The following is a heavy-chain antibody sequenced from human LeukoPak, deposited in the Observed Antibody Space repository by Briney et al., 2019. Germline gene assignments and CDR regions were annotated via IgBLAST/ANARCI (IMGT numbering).Heavy chain of an antibody. J-gene: IGHJ4*02. V-gene: IGHV3-53*01. CDR3: AMRGNTWYDC. D-gene: IGHD6-13*01. CDR2: IYCGGST. Sequence: PGGSVRLSCAASGFTVSSNYMSWVRQAPGKGLEWVSVIYCGGSTYYADSVKGRFTISRDNSKNTVDLQMNSLRVEDTAVYYCAMRGNTWYDCWGQGTLVTVSS. CDR1: GFTVSSNY.